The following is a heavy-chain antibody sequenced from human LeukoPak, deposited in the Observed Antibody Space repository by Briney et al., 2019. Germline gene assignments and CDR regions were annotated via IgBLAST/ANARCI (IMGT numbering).Heavy chain of an antibody. J-gene: IGHJ4*02. CDR1: GYTFTSYY. D-gene: IGHD3-16*02. V-gene: IGHV1-46*01. CDR2: INPSGGST. CDR3: AGMKPGGVIVDEKYFDY. Sequence: GASVKVSCKASGYTFTSYYMHWVRQAPGQGLEWMGIINPSGGSTSYAQKFQGRVTMTRDMSTSTVYMELSSLRSEDTAVYYCAGMKPGGVIVDEKYFDYWGQGTLVTVSS.